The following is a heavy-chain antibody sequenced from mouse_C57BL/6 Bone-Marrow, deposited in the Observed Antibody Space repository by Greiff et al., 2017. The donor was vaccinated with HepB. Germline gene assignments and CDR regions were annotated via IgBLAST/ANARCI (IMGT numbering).Heavy chain of an antibody. D-gene: IGHD1-1*01. V-gene: IGHV1-59*01. Sequence: QVQLQQPGAELVRPGTSVKLSCKASGYTFTSYWMHWVKQRPGQGLEWIGVIDPSDSYTNYNQKFKGKATLTVDTSSSTAYMQLSSLTSEDSAVYYCAWDYYYGSSHYFDYWGQGTTLTVSS. J-gene: IGHJ2*01. CDR2: IDPSDSYT. CDR1: GYTFTSYW. CDR3: AWDYYYGSSHYFDY.